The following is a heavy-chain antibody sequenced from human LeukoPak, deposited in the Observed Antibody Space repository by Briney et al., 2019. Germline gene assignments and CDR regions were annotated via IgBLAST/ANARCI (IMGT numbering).Heavy chain of an antibody. D-gene: IGHD1-26*01. CDR1: GGTFSSYA. V-gene: IGHV1-69*04. Sequence: SVKVSCKASGGTFSSYAISWVRQAPGQGLEWMGRIIPILGIANYAQKFQGRVTITADKSTSTAYMELSSLRSEDTAVYYCARDSVGNWFDPWGQGTLVTVSS. J-gene: IGHJ5*02. CDR3: ARDSVGNWFDP. CDR2: IIPILGIA.